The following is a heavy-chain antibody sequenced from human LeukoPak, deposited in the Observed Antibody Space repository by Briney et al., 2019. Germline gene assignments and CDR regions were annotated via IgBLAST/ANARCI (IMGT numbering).Heavy chain of an antibody. CDR3: ATDSSGYPEGSTLAV. CDR1: GYTLTELS. CDR2: FDPEDGET. Sequence: ASVKVPCKVSGYTLTELSMHWVRQAPGKGLEWMGGFDPEDGETIYAQKFQGRVTMTEDTSTDTAYMELSSLRSEDTAVYYCATDSSGYPEGSTLAVWGKGTTVTVSS. V-gene: IGHV1-24*01. J-gene: IGHJ6*04. D-gene: IGHD5-12*01.